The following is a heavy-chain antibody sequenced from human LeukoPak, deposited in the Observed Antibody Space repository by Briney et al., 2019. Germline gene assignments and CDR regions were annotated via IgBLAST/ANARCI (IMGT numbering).Heavy chain of an antibody. Sequence: GGSLRLSCAASGFIVSSNYMSWVRQAAGKGLEWVSVIYSGGSTYSADSVKGRFTISRDNSKNTLYLQMNSLRAEDTAVYYCARVGGSDWYFDYWGQGTLVTVSS. J-gene: IGHJ4*02. CDR1: GFIVSSNY. CDR2: IYSGGST. D-gene: IGHD6-19*01. V-gene: IGHV3-53*01. CDR3: ARVGGSDWYFDY.